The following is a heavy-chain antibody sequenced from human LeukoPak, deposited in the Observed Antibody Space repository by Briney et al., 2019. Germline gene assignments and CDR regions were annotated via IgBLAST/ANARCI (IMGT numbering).Heavy chain of an antibody. Sequence: ASVKVSCKASGYTFTSYDVNWVREATGQGLEWMGWVNPNGGHTGYAQKLQGRVTMTTNTSISTAYMELSSLRSEDTAVYYCARGAPGSYCSGGSCPYFDYWGQGTLVSVSS. J-gene: IGHJ4*02. CDR2: VNPNGGHT. D-gene: IGHD2-15*01. CDR1: GYTFTSYD. CDR3: ARGAPGSYCSGGSCPYFDY. V-gene: IGHV1-8*01.